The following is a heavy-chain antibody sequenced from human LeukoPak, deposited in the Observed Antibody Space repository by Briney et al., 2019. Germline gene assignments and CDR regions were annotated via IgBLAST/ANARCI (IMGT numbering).Heavy chain of an antibody. D-gene: IGHD4-17*01. CDR2: IYSGGST. CDR3: AREGNDYGDYFWTY. Sequence: PGGSLRLSCVASGFTVRSSYMSWVRQAPGKGLEWVSVIYSGGSTYYADSVKGRFTISRDNSKNTLYLQMNSLRAEDTAVYYCAREGNDYGDYFWTYWGQGTLVTVSS. CDR1: GFTVRSSY. V-gene: IGHV3-53*01. J-gene: IGHJ4*02.